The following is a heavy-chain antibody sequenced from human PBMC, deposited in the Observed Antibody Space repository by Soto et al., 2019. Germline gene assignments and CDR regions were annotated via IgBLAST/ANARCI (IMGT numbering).Heavy chain of an antibody. CDR3: AKDLPFRATAQSYVYFYGMDV. J-gene: IGHJ6*02. D-gene: IGHD3-9*01. CDR2: ISFDGNNQ. V-gene: IGHV3-30*18. Sequence: QVQLVESGGGVVQPGRSLRLSCTASAFSFSSYGMHWVRQAPGKGLEWVALISFDGNNQYYSDSVKGRFTISRNNSNNRLSLQMHSLRAEDSAVYYCAKDLPFRATAQSYVYFYGMDVWGQGTTVTVSS. CDR1: AFSFSSYG.